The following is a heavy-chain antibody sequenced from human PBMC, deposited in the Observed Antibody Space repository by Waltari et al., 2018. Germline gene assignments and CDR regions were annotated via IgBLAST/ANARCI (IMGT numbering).Heavy chain of an antibody. D-gene: IGHD6-13*01. CDR3: VMYSSSFLGDC. Sequence: EVQLVESGGGLVQPGGSLRLSCAASGFIFNHYWMHWVRQAPGKGLVSVAHVDTDGDITNYADSVKGRFTSARDNVKKTLFLQMNSLRAEDTAVYYCVMYSSSFLGDCWGQGTLVTVSS. V-gene: IGHV3-74*01. CDR1: GFIFNHYW. J-gene: IGHJ4*02. CDR2: VDTDGDIT.